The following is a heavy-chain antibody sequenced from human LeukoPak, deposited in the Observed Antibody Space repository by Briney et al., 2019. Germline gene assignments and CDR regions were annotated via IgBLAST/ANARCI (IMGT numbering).Heavy chain of an antibody. D-gene: IGHD3-22*01. V-gene: IGHV4-34*01. CDR3: ARASCDSSGYYFYYYYYGMDA. Sequence: SETLSLTCAVYGGSFSGYYWSWIRQPPGKGLEWIGEINHSGSTNYNPSLKSRVTISVDTSKNQFSLKLSSVTAADTAVYYCARASCDSSGYYFYYYYYGMDAWGQGTTVTVSS. CDR1: GGSFSGYY. J-gene: IGHJ6*02. CDR2: INHSGST.